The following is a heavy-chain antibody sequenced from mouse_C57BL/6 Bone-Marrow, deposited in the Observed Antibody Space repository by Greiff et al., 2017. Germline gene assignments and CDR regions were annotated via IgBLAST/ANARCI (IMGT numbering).Heavy chain of an antibody. CDR2: IHPNSGST. J-gene: IGHJ2*01. Sequence: QVQLQQPGAELVKPGASVKLSCKASGYTFTSYWMHWVKQRPGQGLEWIGMIHPNSGSTNYNEKFKSKATLTVDKSSSTAYMQLSSLTSEDSAVYYCAREVGLLGDYFDYWGQGTTLTVSS. CDR3: AREVGLLGDYFDY. CDR1: GYTFTSYW. V-gene: IGHV1-64*01. D-gene: IGHD1-1*01.